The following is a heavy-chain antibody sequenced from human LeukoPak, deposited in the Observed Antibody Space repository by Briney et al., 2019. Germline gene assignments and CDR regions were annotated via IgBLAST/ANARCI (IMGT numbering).Heavy chain of an antibody. CDR1: GGSFSGYY. CDR2: INHSGST. D-gene: IGHD3-10*01. Sequence: KPSETLSLTCAVYGGSFSGYYWSWIRQPPGKGLEWIGEINHSGSTNYNPSLKSRVTISVDTSKNQFSLKLSSVTAADTAVYFCARDLSGSLYFDYWGQGVLVTVSS. CDR3: ARDLSGSLYFDY. J-gene: IGHJ4*02. V-gene: IGHV4-34*01.